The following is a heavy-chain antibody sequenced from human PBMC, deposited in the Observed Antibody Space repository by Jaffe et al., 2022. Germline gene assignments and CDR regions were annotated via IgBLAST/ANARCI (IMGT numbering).Heavy chain of an antibody. CDR1: GFTFSSYW. V-gene: IGHV3-7*01. D-gene: IGHD3-16*02. Sequence: EVQLVESGGGLVQPGGSLRLSCAASGFTFSSYWMSWVRQAPGKGLEWVANIKQDGSEKYYVDSVKGRFTISRDNAKNSLYLQMNSLRAEDTAVYYCARSGADNYDYIWGSYRNTDAFDIWGQGTMVTVSS. J-gene: IGHJ3*02. CDR2: IKQDGSEK. CDR3: ARSGADNYDYIWGSYRNTDAFDI.